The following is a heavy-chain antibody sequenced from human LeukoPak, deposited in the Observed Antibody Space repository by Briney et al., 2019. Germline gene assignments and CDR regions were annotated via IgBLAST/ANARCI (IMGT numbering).Heavy chain of an antibody. Sequence: GGSLRLSCAASGYTFNTYAMSWVRQAPGKGLECVSTISGNGGSTYYADSVKGRFTISRDNSKNTLYLQMNSLRAEDTAVYYCAKDIRGTYYYGSGSPRPLDAFDIWGQGTMVTVSS. CDR1: GYTFNTYA. V-gene: IGHV3-23*01. D-gene: IGHD3-10*01. CDR2: ISGNGGST. J-gene: IGHJ3*02. CDR3: AKDIRGTYYYGSGSPRPLDAFDI.